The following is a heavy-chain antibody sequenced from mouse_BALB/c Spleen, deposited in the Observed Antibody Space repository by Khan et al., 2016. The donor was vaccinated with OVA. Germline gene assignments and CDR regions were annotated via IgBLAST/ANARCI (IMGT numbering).Heavy chain of an antibody. J-gene: IGHJ3*01. CDR1: GYTFTSYT. D-gene: IGHD2-14*01. Sequence: QVQLKQSGAELARPGASVKMSCKASGYTFTSYTIHWIKERPGQGLEWTGYINPSNGYTNYNQKFKDKATLTTDKSSTTAYLQLSSLTSDDSAVYNCVRDGAYHRNDGWFAYWGQGTLVTVSA. CDR3: VRDGAYHRNDGWFAY. CDR2: INPSNGYT. V-gene: IGHV1-4*01.